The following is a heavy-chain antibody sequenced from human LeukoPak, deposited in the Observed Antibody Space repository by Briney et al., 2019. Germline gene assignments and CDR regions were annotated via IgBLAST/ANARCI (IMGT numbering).Heavy chain of an antibody. Sequence: GGSLRLSCAASGSTFSSYSTHWVRQAPGKGLEWVSFISSSGTFTNYADSVKGRFTISRDNAKNSLYLQMNSLRAEDTAVYYCASLSSSFLVDYWGQGTLVTVSS. D-gene: IGHD6-13*01. J-gene: IGHJ4*02. CDR3: ASLSSSFLVDY. CDR2: ISSSGTFT. CDR1: GSTFSSYS. V-gene: IGHV3-21*01.